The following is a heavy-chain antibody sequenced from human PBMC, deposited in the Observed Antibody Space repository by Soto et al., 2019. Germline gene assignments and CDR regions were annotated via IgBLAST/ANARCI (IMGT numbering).Heavy chain of an antibody. CDR3: ARDNILGILYGGMDV. V-gene: IGHV4-30-4*08. CDR1: GCSISSYY. CDR2: IYYSGST. J-gene: IGHJ6*02. Sequence: PSETLSLTCTVSGCSISSYYLNWFRQPPGKGLEWIGYIYYSGSTYYNPSLKSRVTISVDTSKNHFSLKLSSVTAADTAVYYCARDNILGILYGGMDVWGQGATVTVSS. D-gene: IGHD3-3*01.